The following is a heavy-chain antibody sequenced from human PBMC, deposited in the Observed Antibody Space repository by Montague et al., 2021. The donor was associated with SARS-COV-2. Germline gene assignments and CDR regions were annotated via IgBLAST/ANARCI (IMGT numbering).Heavy chain of an antibody. V-gene: IGHV4-39*01. D-gene: IGHD1-1*01. CDR2: VHYTGTT. CDR1: GGSITVSRYD. CDR3: ARHRANAGSFDI. J-gene: IGHJ3*02. Sequence: SGTLSLTCTVSGGSITVSRYDWGWIRQPPGKGLEWIGSVHYTGTTSYNESLKGRLTISVDTSENQFSLRMTSATASDTAVYYCARHRANAGSFDIWGHGTLVTVSS.